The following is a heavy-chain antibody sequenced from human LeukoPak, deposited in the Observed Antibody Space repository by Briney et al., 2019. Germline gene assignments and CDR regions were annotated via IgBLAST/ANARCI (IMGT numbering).Heavy chain of an antibody. V-gene: IGHV4-59*01. CDR1: GGSISSYY. CDR3: ARDRLSLPLGWYFDY. J-gene: IGHJ4*02. CDR2: IYYSGST. D-gene: IGHD2-15*01. Sequence: SETLSLTCTVSGGSISSYYWSWIRQPPGKGLEWIGYIYYSGSTNYNPSLKSRVTISVDTSKNQFSLKLSSVTAADTAVYYCARDRLSLPLGWYFDYWGQGTLVTVSS.